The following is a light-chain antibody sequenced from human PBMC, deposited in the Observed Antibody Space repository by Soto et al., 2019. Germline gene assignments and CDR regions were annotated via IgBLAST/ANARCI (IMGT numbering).Light chain of an antibody. CDR1: SSDVGDYDY. Sequence: QSALTQPASVSGSPGQSITISCTGTSSDVGDYDYVSWYQQHPGKAPKLVIYDVSNRPSGVSNRFSGSKSGNTASLTSAGLQAEDEAEYYCSSYSSSSTVVFGEETKVTVL. J-gene: IGLJ2*01. CDR2: DVS. CDR3: SSYSSSSTVV. V-gene: IGLV2-14*03.